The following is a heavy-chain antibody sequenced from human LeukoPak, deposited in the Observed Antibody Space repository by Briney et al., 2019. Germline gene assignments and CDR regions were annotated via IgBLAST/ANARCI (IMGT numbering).Heavy chain of an antibody. V-gene: IGHV5-51*01. CDR1: GHSFTSYW. J-gene: IGHJ4*02. D-gene: IGHD2-8*02. CDR2: IYPGDSDT. Sequence: GESLQISCKGSGHSFTSYWIGWVRPMPGKGLEWMGIIYPGDSDTRYSPSFQGQVTISADKSIRTAYLQWSSLKASDTAIYYCVRHVSTYWYGDYWGQGTLVTVSS. CDR3: VRHVSTYWYGDY.